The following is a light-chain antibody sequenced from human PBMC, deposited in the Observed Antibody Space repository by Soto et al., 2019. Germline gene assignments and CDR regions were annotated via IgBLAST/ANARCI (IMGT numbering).Light chain of an antibody. Sequence: QSVLTQPASVSGSLGQSITISCTGTSSDVGGYNYVSWYQQHPGKDPKVVIFEVTKRPSGVSSRFSGSKSGKTASLTVSGLQAEDEGDYYCSSYTSSRTVLFGGGTKLTVL. V-gene: IGLV2-14*01. CDR2: EVT. CDR1: SSDVGGYNY. CDR3: SSYTSSRTVL. J-gene: IGLJ2*01.